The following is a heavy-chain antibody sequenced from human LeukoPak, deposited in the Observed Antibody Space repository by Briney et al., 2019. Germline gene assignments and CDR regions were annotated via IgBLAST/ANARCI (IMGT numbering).Heavy chain of an antibody. V-gene: IGHV4-59*01. J-gene: IGHJ4*02. D-gene: IGHD5-12*01. Sequence: PSETLSLTCTVSGDSITNYYWSWIRQPPGKGLEWIGYIYYTGSTNYNPSLKSRVTISVDTSKNQFSLKLSSVTAADTAVYYCARSGGYSGYSSVWSQGTLVTVSS. CDR1: GDSITNYY. CDR3: ARSGGYSGYSSV. CDR2: IYYTGST.